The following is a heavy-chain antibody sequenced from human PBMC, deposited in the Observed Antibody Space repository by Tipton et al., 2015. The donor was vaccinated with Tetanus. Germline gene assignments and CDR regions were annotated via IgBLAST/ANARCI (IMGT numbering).Heavy chain of an antibody. CDR1: GGSLSSGTFY. CDR3: ARLASYSNHLDA. CDR2: IYYNGNT. Sequence: TLSLTCSLSGGSLSSGTFYWDWIRQRPGKGLEWIGNIYYNGNTLENPSVKGRVTLSLDKSKNQFSLKLNSVTAADTAVYYCARLASYSNHLDAWGQGALVTVSS. V-gene: IGHV4-39*01. J-gene: IGHJ4*02. D-gene: IGHD4-11*01.